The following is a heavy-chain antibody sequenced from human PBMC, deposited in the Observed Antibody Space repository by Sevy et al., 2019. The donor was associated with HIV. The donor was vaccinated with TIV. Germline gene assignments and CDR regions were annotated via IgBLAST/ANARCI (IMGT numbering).Heavy chain of an antibody. D-gene: IGHD2-2*01. Sequence: ASVKVSCKASGYTFTGYYMHWVRQAPGQGLEWMGWINPNSGGTNYAQKFQGRVTMTRDTSISTAYMELSRLRSDDTAVYYCARGGYCSSTSCRYYYYYGMDVWGQWTTVTVSS. CDR2: INPNSGGT. V-gene: IGHV1-2*02. CDR3: ARGGYCSSTSCRYYYYYGMDV. J-gene: IGHJ6*02. CDR1: GYTFTGYY.